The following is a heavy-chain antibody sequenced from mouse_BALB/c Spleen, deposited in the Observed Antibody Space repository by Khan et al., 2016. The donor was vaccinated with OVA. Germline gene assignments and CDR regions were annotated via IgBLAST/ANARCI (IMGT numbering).Heavy chain of an antibody. CDR1: GSTFTNYY. Sequence: QVQLKQSGPELVKPGASVRISCKASGSTFTNYYIHRVKQRPGQGLEWIGSIYPGNVNTKYNENFKDKATLTADKSSSTAYMLLSSLTSEDSAVYFCARGDYYGTYAMDYWGQGTSVIVSS. D-gene: IGHD1-1*01. V-gene: IGHV1S56*01. CDR3: ARGDYYGTYAMDY. CDR2: IYPGNVNT. J-gene: IGHJ4*01.